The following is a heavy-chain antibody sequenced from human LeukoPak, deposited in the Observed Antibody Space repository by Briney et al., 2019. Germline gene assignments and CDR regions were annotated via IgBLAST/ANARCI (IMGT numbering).Heavy chain of an antibody. CDR1: GYSFTSYW. CDR2: IYPGDSDT. V-gene: IGHV5-51*01. J-gene: IGHJ4*02. D-gene: IGHD3-10*01. CDR3: ARRVMGGSGSYFYYFDY. Sequence: EESLKISCKGSGYSFTSYWIAWVRQMPGKGLEWMGIIYPGDSDTRYSPSFQGQVTISADKSISTAYLQWSSLKASDTAMYYCARRVMGGSGSYFYYFDYWGQGTLVTVSS.